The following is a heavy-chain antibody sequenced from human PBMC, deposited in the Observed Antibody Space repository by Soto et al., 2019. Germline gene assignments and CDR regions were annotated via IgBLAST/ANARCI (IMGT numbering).Heavy chain of an antibody. CDR3: ARLRRYFDWSPGP. D-gene: IGHD3-9*01. Sequence: SCKSSGYSFTSYWIGWVRQMPGKGLEWMGIIYPGDSDTRYSPSFQGQVTISADKSISTAYLQWSSLKASDTAMYYCARLRRYFDWSPGPWGKGTLVTVSS. CDR1: GYSFTSYW. J-gene: IGHJ5*02. V-gene: IGHV5-51*01. CDR2: IYPGDSDT.